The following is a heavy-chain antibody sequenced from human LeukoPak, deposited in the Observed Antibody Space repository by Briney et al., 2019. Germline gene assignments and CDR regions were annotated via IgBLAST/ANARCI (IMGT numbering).Heavy chain of an antibody. CDR3: ARGVTPAVY. Sequence: GESLKISCTGSGYRFTNYWIGWVRQMPGKGLEWMVVIYPADSQTKYSPSFQGQVTISPDNSINTAYLQWNSLKASDTAMYYCARGVTPAVYWGQGTLVTVSS. J-gene: IGHJ4*02. V-gene: IGHV5-51*01. CDR2: IYPADSQT. D-gene: IGHD2-21*02. CDR1: GYRFTNYW.